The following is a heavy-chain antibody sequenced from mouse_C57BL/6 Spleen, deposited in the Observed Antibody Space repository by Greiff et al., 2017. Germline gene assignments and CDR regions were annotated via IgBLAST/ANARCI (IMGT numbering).Heavy chain of an antibody. J-gene: IGHJ3*01. D-gene: IGHD2-5*01. CDR1: GFTFSSYG. V-gene: IGHV5-6*01. CDR3: ARQGGSNSFAY. Sequence: EVMLVESGGDLVKPGGSLKLSCAASGFTFSSYGMSWVRQTPDQRLEWVATISSGGSYTYYPDSVKGRFTISRDNAKNTLYLQMSSLKSEDTAMYYCARQGGSNSFAYWGQGTLVTVSA. CDR2: ISSGGSYT.